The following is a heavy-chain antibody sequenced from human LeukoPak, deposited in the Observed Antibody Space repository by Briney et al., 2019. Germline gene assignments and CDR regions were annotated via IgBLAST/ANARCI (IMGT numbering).Heavy chain of an antibody. CDR3: VRAGHHSGNTDELFLPFDY. Sequence: GGSLRLSCSTTGFTIWRSYMSWVRQAAGKGLEWVSVIYSGGDTIYADSVKGRFSISRDSSNVYLQMNCLRPEDTAVYYCVRAGHHSGNTDELFLPFDYWGQGTRVTVSA. V-gene: IGHV3-53*01. D-gene: IGHD6-6*01. CDR2: IYSGGDT. J-gene: IGHJ4*02. CDR1: GFTIWRSY.